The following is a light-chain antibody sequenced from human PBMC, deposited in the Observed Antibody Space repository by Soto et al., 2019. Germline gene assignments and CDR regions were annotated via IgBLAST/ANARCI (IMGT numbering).Light chain of an antibody. CDR3: CLYIGATTYV. CDR2: DVA. J-gene: IGLJ1*01. Sequence: QSALTQPASVSDSPGQSITISCTGTSSDVGGSNFVSWYQQHPGKPPKLIIYDVANRPSGVSNRFSGSKSGSTASLIISRLQTEDEADYYCCLYIGATTYVFGTGTKVTVL. V-gene: IGLV2-14*03. CDR1: SSDVGGSNF.